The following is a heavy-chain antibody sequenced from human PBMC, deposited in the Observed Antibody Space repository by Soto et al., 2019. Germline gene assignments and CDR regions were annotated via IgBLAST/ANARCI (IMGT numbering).Heavy chain of an antibody. CDR3: ASLTGGTYLSFYHNLGV. CDR2: IYYSGTT. D-gene: IGHD7-27*01. J-gene: IGHJ6*03. V-gene: IGHV4-59*01. CDR1: GGSISGYY. Sequence: SETLSLTCTVSGGSISGYYWSWIRQPPGKGLEWIGYIYYSGTTNYDPSLKSRVTMSVDTSKNQFSLKLSSVTAADTAVYYCASLTGGTYLSFYHNLGVWGKGPPLPVP.